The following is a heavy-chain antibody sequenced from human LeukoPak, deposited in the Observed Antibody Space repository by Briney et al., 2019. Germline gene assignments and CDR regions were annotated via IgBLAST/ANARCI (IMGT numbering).Heavy chain of an antibody. Sequence: GSLRLSCAASGFTFSSYSMNWVRQAPGKGLEWVSSISSSSSYIYYADSVKGRFTISRDNAKNSLYLQMNSLRAEDTAVYYCARGLSYYDSSGYYYVVTYFDYWGQGTLVTVSS. J-gene: IGHJ4*02. CDR2: ISSSSSYI. CDR1: GFTFSSYS. D-gene: IGHD3-22*01. CDR3: ARGLSYYDSSGYYYVVTYFDY. V-gene: IGHV3-21*01.